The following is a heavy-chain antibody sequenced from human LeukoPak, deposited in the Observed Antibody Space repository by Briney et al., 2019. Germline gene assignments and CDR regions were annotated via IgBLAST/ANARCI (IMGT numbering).Heavy chain of an antibody. Sequence: GGSLRLSCAATGFTFSSFSMHWVRQAPVKGLEWVAVLSYDGNNKYYADSVKGRLTISRDNSKNTLYLQMNSLRTEDTAVYYCAKGRVGANGYYYYGMDVWGQGTTVTVSS. CDR1: GFTFSSFS. CDR3: AKGRVGANGYYYYGMDV. V-gene: IGHV3-30*18. J-gene: IGHJ6*02. D-gene: IGHD1-26*01. CDR2: LSYDGNNK.